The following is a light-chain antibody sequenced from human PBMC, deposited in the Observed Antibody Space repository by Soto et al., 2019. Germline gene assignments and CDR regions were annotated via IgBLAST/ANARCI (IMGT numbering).Light chain of an antibody. CDR3: QQYINLPRT. CDR2: GAS. Sequence: EIVMTQSPATLSVSPGEGATVSCRASQSVTTNVVWYQQKPGQAPRLLIYGASTSATDIPARFSGSGSGTDFTLTISSLQSEDYAVYYGQQYINLPRTFGGGTKVEIK. J-gene: IGKJ4*01. CDR1: QSVTTN. V-gene: IGKV3-15*01.